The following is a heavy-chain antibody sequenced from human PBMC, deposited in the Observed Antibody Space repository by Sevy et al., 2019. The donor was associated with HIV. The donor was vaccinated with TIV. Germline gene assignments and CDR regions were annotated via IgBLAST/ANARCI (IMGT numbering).Heavy chain of an antibody. Sequence: GGSLRLSCTTSGFTFDDYAMSWFRQAPGKGLEWVAFITRNSYEAYGGTTDYGASVKGRFIISRDDSKSIAYLQMNSLKIEDTAVYYCTRGLATADTPEYYFDYWGQGTLDTVSS. V-gene: IGHV3-49*03. CDR3: TRGLATADTPEYYFDY. CDR1: GFTFDDYA. J-gene: IGHJ4*02. CDR2: ITRNSYEAYGGTT. D-gene: IGHD5-12*01.